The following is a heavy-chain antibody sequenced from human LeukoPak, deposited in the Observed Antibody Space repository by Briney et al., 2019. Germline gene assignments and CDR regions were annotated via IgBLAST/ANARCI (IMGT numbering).Heavy chain of an antibody. Sequence: GGSLRLSCAASGFTFSSYEMNWVRQAPGKGLEWVSYISSSGSTVYYADSVKGRFTISRANAKNSLYLQMNRLRAEDTAVYYCARRSSYLPRAWLKRGYYFDYWGQGTLVTVSS. V-gene: IGHV3-48*03. D-gene: IGHD5-12*01. CDR1: GFTFSSYE. CDR3: ARRSSYLPRAWLKRGYYFDY. J-gene: IGHJ4*02. CDR2: ISSSGSTV.